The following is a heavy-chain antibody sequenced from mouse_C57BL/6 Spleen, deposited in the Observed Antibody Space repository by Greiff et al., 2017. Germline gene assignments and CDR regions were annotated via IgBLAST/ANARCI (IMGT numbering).Heavy chain of an antibody. Sequence: VKLMESGAELARPGASVKLSCKASGYTFTSYGISWVKQRTGQGLEWIGEIYPRSGNTYYNEKFKGKATLTADKSSSTAYMGLRSLTSEDSAVYFCARSTERFYAMDYWGQGTSVTVSS. CDR2: IYPRSGNT. D-gene: IGHD1-1*01. J-gene: IGHJ4*01. CDR1: GYTFTSYG. V-gene: IGHV1-81*01. CDR3: ARSTERFYAMDY.